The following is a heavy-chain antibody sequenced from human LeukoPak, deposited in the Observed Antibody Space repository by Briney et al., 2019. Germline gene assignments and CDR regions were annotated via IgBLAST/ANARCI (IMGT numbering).Heavy chain of an antibody. Sequence: GGSLRLSCAASGFTFSSYAMSWVRQAPGKGLEWVSAISGSGDSTYYADSVKGRFTISRDNAKNSLYLQMNSLRAEDTAVYYCARGVMATTKRGTFSDYWGQGTLVTVSS. CDR2: ISGSGDST. CDR1: GFTFSSYA. CDR3: ARGVMATTKRGTFSDY. V-gene: IGHV3-23*01. J-gene: IGHJ4*02. D-gene: IGHD5-24*01.